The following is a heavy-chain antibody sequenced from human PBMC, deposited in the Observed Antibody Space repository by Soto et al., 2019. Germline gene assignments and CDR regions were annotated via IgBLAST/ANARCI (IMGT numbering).Heavy chain of an antibody. CDR2: IVVGSGNT. Sequence: QMQLVQSGPEVKKPGTSVKVSCKASGLTFTSSAVQWVRQARGQRLEWIGWIVVGSGNTNYAQKFQERVTITRDMSTSTAYMELSSLRSEDTAVYYCAALNYGGNAIRHDYWGQGTLVTVSS. D-gene: IGHD2-15*01. CDR3: AALNYGGNAIRHDY. V-gene: IGHV1-58*01. CDR1: GLTFTSSA. J-gene: IGHJ4*02.